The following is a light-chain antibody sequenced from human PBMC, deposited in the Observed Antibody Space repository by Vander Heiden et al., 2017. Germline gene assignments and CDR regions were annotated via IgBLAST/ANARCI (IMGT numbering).Light chain of an antibody. J-gene: IGKJ4*01. CDR3: QQYYSFRLT. V-gene: IGKV1D-8*01. CDR1: QGSSSY. Sequence: VIWMTQSASFLSASTGARVTSHSRMSQGSSSYLAWYQQKQGKAPELLIYAGSTLQSGVTSRFSGSGTGTDFTLTISCLQSEDFETYYCQQYYSFRLTFGGGTKVEIK. CDR2: AGS.